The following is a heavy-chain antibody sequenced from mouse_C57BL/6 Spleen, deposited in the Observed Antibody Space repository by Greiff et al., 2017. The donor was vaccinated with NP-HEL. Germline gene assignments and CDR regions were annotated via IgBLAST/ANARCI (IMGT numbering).Heavy chain of an antibody. CDR2: IYPVSGET. CDR1: GYTFTDHI. Sequence: QVQLKESGAELASPGASVTLSCKASGYTFTDHIMNWVKKRPGQGLEWIGRIYPVSGETKYNQKFMGKATLPVDRSSSTVYLVSNSLTSEDRAVYYCGRRYCYFDDWGKGTTLTVSS. V-gene: IGHV1-11*01. J-gene: IGHJ2*01. CDR3: GRRYCYFDD. D-gene: IGHD2-10*02.